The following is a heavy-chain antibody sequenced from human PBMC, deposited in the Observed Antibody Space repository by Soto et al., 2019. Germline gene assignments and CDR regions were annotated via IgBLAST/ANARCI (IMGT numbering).Heavy chain of an antibody. V-gene: IGHV3-74*01. CDR3: ARDEGRYFDWLPPVY. CDR1: GFTFSSYW. J-gene: IGHJ4*02. Sequence: PGGSLRLSCAASGFTFSSYWMHWVRQAPGKGLVWVSRINSDGSSTSYADSVKGRFTISRDNAKNTLYLQMNSLRAEDTAVYYCARDEGRYFDWLPPVYWGQGTLVTVSS. CDR2: INSDGSST. D-gene: IGHD3-9*01.